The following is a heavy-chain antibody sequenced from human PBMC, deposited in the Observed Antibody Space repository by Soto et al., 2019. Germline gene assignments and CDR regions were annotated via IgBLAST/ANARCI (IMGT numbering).Heavy chain of an antibody. Sequence: PGESLKISCKGSGYSFTNYWIGWVCQMPGKGLEWMGIIYAGDSNTRYSPTFQGQVTISADKSISTAYLQWSSLKASDTGMYYCARPYCGGDCYIKNLYYFDYWGQGTLVTVSS. CDR1: GYSFTNYW. CDR2: IYAGDSNT. D-gene: IGHD2-21*02. J-gene: IGHJ4*02. V-gene: IGHV5-51*01. CDR3: ARPYCGGDCYIKNLYYFDY.